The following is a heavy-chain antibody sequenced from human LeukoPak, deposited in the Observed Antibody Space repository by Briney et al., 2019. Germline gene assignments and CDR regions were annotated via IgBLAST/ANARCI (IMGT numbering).Heavy chain of an antibody. J-gene: IGHJ5*02. CDR2: IVVGSGDT. V-gene: IGHV1-58*01. CDR1: GSTFSRSA. Sequence: SVKVSCKASGSTFSRSAVQWVRQARGQRPEWIGWIVVGSGDTMYAQNFQERVTITRDMSTDTAYMELSSLRFEDTAVYYCAAEIPVRFDPWGQGTPVTVSS. CDR3: AAEIPVRFDP. D-gene: IGHD2-21*01.